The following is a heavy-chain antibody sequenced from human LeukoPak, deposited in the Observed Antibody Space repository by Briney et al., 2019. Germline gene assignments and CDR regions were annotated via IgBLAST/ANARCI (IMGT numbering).Heavy chain of an antibody. CDR1: GGTFSSYA. D-gene: IGHD6-19*01. Sequence: ASVKVSCKASGGTFSSYAISWVRQAPGQGLEWMGIINPSGGSTSYAQKFQGRVTMTRDTSTSTVYMELSSLRSEDTAVYYCARDVSIAVAGNHYYYYGMDVWGQGTTVTVSS. V-gene: IGHV1-46*01. CDR2: INPSGGST. J-gene: IGHJ6*02. CDR3: ARDVSIAVAGNHYYYYGMDV.